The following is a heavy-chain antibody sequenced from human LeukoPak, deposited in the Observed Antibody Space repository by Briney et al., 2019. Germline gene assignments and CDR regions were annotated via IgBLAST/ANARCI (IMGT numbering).Heavy chain of an antibody. CDR2: ISWNSGSI. J-gene: IGHJ4*02. CDR1: GFTFDDYA. CDR3: AKDQRPDYGDYGAFWDY. Sequence: PGRSLRLSCAASGFTFDDYAMHWVRQAPGEGLEWVSGISWNSGSIGYADSVKGRFTISRDNAKNSLYLQMNSLRAKDMALYYCAKDQRPDYGDYGAFWDYWGQGTLVTVSS. V-gene: IGHV3-9*03. D-gene: IGHD4-17*01.